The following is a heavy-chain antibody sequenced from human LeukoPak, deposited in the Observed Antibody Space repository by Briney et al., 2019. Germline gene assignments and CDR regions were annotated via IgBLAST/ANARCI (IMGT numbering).Heavy chain of an antibody. CDR2: TRGTGTRT. D-gene: IGHD3-10*01. Sequence: GGTLRLSCAASGFTFSSNCTRWVSHAPGEGLEWVSATRGTGTRTYYADSREGRFTISRDHSEKTLYLQMNSLRAEETAVYYCAKVTYGSGTYGAFDYWGQGSLVTVSS. J-gene: IGHJ4*02. CDR3: AKVTYGSGTYGAFDY. V-gene: IGHV3-23*01. CDR1: GFTFSSNC.